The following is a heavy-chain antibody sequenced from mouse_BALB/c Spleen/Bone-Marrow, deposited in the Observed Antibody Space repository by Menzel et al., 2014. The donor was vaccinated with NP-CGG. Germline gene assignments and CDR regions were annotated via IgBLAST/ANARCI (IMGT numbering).Heavy chain of an antibody. CDR3: ARDMGGLLFDY. J-gene: IGHJ2*01. CDR2: IRNKAYSYTT. V-gene: IGHV7-3*02. Sequence: EVKLMESGGGLVQPGGSLRLSCATSGFTFTDYYMNWVRQPPGKAHEWLGFIRNKAYSYTTEYSASVKGRFTISRDNSQSILYLQMNTLRAGDSATYYCARDMGGLLFDYWGQGTTLTVSS. D-gene: IGHD2-3*01. CDR1: GFTFTDYY.